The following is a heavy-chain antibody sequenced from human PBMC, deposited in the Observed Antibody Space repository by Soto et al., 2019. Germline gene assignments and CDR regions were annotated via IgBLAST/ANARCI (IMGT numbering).Heavy chain of an antibody. CDR2: ISGSGGST. CDR1: GFTFSSYA. J-gene: IGHJ6*02. Sequence: HPGGSLRLSCAASGFTFSSYAMSWVRQAPGKGLEWVSAISGSGGSTYYADSVKGRFTISRDNSKNTLYLQMNSLRAEDTAVYYCAKGGIPIQDAMDVWGQGTTVTVYS. V-gene: IGHV3-23*01. D-gene: IGHD3-16*01. CDR3: AKGGIPIQDAMDV.